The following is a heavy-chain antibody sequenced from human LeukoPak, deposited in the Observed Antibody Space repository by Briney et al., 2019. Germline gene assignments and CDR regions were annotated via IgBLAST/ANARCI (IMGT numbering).Heavy chain of an antibody. CDR3: ARAPDYYGSGSYSDY. D-gene: IGHD3-10*01. CDR1: GGSFSGYY. J-gene: IGHJ4*02. V-gene: IGHV4-34*01. CDR2: INHSGST. Sequence: SETLSLTCAVYGGSFSGYYWSWIRQPPGKGLEWIGEINHSGSTNYNPSLKSRVTISVDTSKNQFSLKLSSVTAADTAVYYCARAPDYYGSGSYSDYWGQGTLVTVSS.